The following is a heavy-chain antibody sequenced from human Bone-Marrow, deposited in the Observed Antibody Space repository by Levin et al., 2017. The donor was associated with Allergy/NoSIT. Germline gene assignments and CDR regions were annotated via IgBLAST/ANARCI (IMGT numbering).Heavy chain of an antibody. Sequence: LSLTCAASFFPFPISSLIFFLPSPFQGLEWVSAISGSGVTTYYADSVKGRFTISRDNSKNTLFLQMSSLRAEDTALYYCVKDERHGGYGEHFDYWGQGTLVTVSS. V-gene: IGHV3-23*01. CDR3: VKDERHGGYGEHFDY. D-gene: IGHD5-12*01. J-gene: IGHJ4*02. CDR2: ISGSGVTT. CDR1: FFPFPISS.